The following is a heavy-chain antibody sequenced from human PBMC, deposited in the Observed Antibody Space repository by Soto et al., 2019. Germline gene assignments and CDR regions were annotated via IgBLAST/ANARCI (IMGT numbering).Heavy chain of an antibody. CDR2: ISSNGVGT. CDR1: GFTFSIYA. V-gene: IGHV3-64*01. D-gene: IGHD6-6*01. J-gene: IGHJ6*03. CDR3: ARRARPDFYYMDV. Sequence: GGSLRLSCAASGFTFSIYAMHWVRQAPGKGLEYVSVISSNGVGTYYANSVQGRFTISRDNSKNTVYLQMGSLRPEDMAVYYCARRARPDFYYMDVWGKGTTVTVSS.